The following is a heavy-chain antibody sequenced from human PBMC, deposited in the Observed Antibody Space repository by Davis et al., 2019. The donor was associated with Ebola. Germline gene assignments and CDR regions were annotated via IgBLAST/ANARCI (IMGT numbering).Heavy chain of an antibody. CDR1: GGSISSYY. Sequence: PGGSLRLSCTVSGGSISSYYWSWIRQPPGKGLEWIGYIYYSGSTNYNPSLKSRVTISVDTSKNQFSLKLSSVTAADTAVYYCARGPDDYGDYASYWGQGTLVTVSS. D-gene: IGHD4-17*01. J-gene: IGHJ4*02. CDR3: ARGPDDYGDYASY. V-gene: IGHV4-59*01. CDR2: IYYSGST.